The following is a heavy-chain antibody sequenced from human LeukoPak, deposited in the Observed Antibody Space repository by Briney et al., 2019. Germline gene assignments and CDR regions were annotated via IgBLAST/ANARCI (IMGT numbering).Heavy chain of an antibody. CDR2: IYSAGDK. J-gene: IGHJ4*02. Sequence: GGSLRLSCAASGFALSTNYMTWVRQAPGKGLEWVSLIYSAGDKYYADSVKGRFTISRDNSKNTLYLQMNSLRAEDTAVYYCATHSGGYWGQGTLVTVSS. V-gene: IGHV3-66*01. D-gene: IGHD3-16*01. CDR1: GFALSTNY. CDR3: ATHSGGY.